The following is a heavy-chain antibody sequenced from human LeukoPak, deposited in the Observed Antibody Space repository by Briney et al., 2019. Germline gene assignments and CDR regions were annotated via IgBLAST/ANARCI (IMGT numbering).Heavy chain of an antibody. CDR2: INDSGVGT. D-gene: IGHD3-3*01. V-gene: IGHV3-23*01. J-gene: IGHJ6*03. Sequence: GGSLRLSCAASGFTFSSYGMNWVRQAPGKGLEWFSGINDSGVGTKHADSVKGRFTISRDNSKNTLYLQMNSLRAEDTAVYYCAKIGRSYDFWTGYYEEEVDYMDVWGKGTTVTVSS. CDR1: GFTFSSYG. CDR3: AKIGRSYDFWTGYYEEEVDYMDV.